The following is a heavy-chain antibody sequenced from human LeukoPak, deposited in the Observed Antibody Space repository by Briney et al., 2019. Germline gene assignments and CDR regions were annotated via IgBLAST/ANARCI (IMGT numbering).Heavy chain of an antibody. Sequence: PGGSLRLSCGASGFIFSTYDMHWVRQAPGKGLEWVAFIRSDGNYNYYADSVKGRFTISRDNSKNTLYLQMNSLRPEDTALYYCTKPSGSGVDYWGQGTLVTVSS. J-gene: IGHJ4*02. D-gene: IGHD1-26*01. CDR3: TKPSGSGVDY. CDR1: GFIFSTYD. V-gene: IGHV3-30*02. CDR2: IRSDGNYN.